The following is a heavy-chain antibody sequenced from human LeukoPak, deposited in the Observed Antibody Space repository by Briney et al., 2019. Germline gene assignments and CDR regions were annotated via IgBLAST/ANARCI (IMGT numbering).Heavy chain of an antibody. CDR2: IIPILGIA. CDR3: ARSQGSSWYFEGRPNWFDP. Sequence: GSSVKVSCKASGGTFSSYAISWVRQAPGQGLEWMGRIIPILGIANYAQKFQGRVTITADKSTSTAYMELSSLRSEDTAVYYCARSQGSSWYFEGRPNWFDPWGQGTLVTVSS. V-gene: IGHV1-69*04. D-gene: IGHD6-13*01. J-gene: IGHJ5*02. CDR1: GGTFSSYA.